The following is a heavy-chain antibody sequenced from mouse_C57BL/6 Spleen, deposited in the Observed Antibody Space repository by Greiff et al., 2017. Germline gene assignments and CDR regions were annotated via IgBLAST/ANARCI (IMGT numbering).Heavy chain of an antibody. Sequence: QVQLQQSGPGLVAPSQSLSITCTVSGFSLTSYGVSWVRQPPGQGLEWLGVIWGDGSTNYHSALISSLGISKDNSKSQVFLKLNSLQTDDAATYYGAADDYGLAYWGQGTLVTVSA. CDR1: GFSLTSYG. J-gene: IGHJ3*01. V-gene: IGHV2-3*01. CDR2: IWGDGST. D-gene: IGHD2-4*01. CDR3: AADDYGLAY.